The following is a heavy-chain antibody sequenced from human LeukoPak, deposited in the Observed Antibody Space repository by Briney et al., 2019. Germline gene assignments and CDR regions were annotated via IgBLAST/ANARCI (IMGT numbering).Heavy chain of an antibody. V-gene: IGHV1-2*02. CDR1: GYTLTELS. J-gene: IGHJ3*02. CDR2: INPNSGGT. CDR3: ARDYYDSSGYPHHDAFDI. Sequence: ASVKVSCKVSGYTLTELSMHWVRQAPGKGLEWMGWINPNSGGTNYAQKFQGRITMTRDTSISTAYMELSRLRSDDTAVYYCARDYYDSSGYPHHDAFDIWGQGTMVTVSS. D-gene: IGHD3-22*01.